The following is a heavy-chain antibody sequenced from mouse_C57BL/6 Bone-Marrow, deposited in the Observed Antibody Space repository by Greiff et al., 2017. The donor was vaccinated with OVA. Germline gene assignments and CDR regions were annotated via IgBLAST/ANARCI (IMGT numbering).Heavy chain of an antibody. CDR1: GYTFTDYY. D-gene: IGHD2-5*01. CDR3: ASGYYSNYVWVWFAY. Sequence: EVKLVESGPVLVKPGASVKMSCKASGYTFTDYYMNWVKQSHGKSLEWIGVINPYNGGTSYNQKFKGKATLTVDKSSSTAYMELNSLTSEDSAVYYCASGYYSNYVWVWFAYWGQGTLVTVSA. J-gene: IGHJ3*01. V-gene: IGHV1-19*01. CDR2: INPYNGGT.